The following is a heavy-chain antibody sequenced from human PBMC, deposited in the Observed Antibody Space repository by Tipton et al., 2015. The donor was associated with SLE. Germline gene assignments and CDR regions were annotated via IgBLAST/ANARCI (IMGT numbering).Heavy chain of an antibody. D-gene: IGHD2-2*01. Sequence: TLSLTCSVSGGSIKNYYWSWIRQPPGKGLEWVGHVYYTGSTDYNPSLKSRVTISVDTSKNQFSLKVNSLTAADTAVYYCARRVGNWYFDLWGRGTLVTVSS. CDR2: VYYTGST. CDR1: GGSIKNYY. V-gene: IGHV4-59*12. J-gene: IGHJ2*01. CDR3: ARRVGNWYFDL.